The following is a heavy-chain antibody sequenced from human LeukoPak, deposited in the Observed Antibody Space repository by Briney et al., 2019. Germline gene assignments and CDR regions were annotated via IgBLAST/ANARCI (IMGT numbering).Heavy chain of an antibody. CDR2: INHSGST. CDR3: ARRKNYYDSSGYRSYWYFDL. J-gene: IGHJ2*01. CDR1: GGSFSGYY. Sequence: SETLSVTCAVYGGSFSGYYWSWIRQPPGKGLEWIGEINHSGSTNYNPSLKSRVTISVDTSKNQFSLKLSSVTAADTAVYYCARRKNYYDSSGYRSYWYFDLWGRGTLVTVSS. D-gene: IGHD3-22*01. V-gene: IGHV4-34*01.